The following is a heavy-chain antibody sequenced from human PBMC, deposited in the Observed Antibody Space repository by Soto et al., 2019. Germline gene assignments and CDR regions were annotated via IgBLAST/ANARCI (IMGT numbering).Heavy chain of an antibody. CDR2: INPSGGST. Sequence: ASVKVSSKASGYPFTSYYMHWVRQSPGQGLEWMGIINPSGGSTSYAQKFQGRVTMTRDTSTSTVYMELSSLRSEDTAVYYCARSGLIAAAGKMNYWGQGTLVTVSS. CDR3: ARSGLIAAAGKMNY. V-gene: IGHV1-46*01. D-gene: IGHD6-13*01. CDR1: GYPFTSYY. J-gene: IGHJ4*02.